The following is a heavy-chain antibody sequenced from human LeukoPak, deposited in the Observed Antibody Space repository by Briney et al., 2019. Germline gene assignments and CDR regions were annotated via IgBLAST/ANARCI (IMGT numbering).Heavy chain of an antibody. CDR1: GFTFSSYS. CDR2: ISSSSSTI. Sequence: GGSLRLSCAASGFTFSSYSMNWVRQAPGKGLEWVSYISSSSSTIYYADSVKGRFTISRDNAKNSLYLQMNSLRAEDTAVYYCARDLFHFYDSSGFLPSDSYNWFDPWGQGTLVTVSS. J-gene: IGHJ5*02. V-gene: IGHV3-48*01. CDR3: ARDLFHFYDSSGFLPSDSYNWFDP. D-gene: IGHD3-22*01.